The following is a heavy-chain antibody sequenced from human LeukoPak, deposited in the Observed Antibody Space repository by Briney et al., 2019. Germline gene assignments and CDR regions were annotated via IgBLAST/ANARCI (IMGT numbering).Heavy chain of an antibody. D-gene: IGHD4-17*01. CDR2: INQGGST. V-gene: IGHV4-34*01. CDR3: ARGDLTTVTAFDY. Sequence: PSETLSLTCAVYSGSLSGYYWSWIRRPPGKGLEWIGEINQGGSTNYNPSLKSRVTMSVDASKNQFSLKLSSVTASDTAVYYCARGDLTTVTAFDYWGQGTLVTVSS. J-gene: IGHJ4*02. CDR1: SGSLSGYY.